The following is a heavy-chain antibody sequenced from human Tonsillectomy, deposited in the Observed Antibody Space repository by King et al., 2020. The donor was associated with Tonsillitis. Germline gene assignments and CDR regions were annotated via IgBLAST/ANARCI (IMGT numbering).Heavy chain of an antibody. Sequence: VQLVESGGGLVQPGGSLRLSCAASGFTFSSYWMSWVRQAPGKGLEWVANINQDGSEKYYVDSVKGRFTISRDNAKNSLYLQMNSLRAEDTAVYYCARSGYDRKFDYWGQGTLVTVSS. CDR1: GFTFSSYW. J-gene: IGHJ4*02. CDR3: ARSGYDRKFDY. D-gene: IGHD5-12*01. V-gene: IGHV3-7*01. CDR2: INQDGSEK.